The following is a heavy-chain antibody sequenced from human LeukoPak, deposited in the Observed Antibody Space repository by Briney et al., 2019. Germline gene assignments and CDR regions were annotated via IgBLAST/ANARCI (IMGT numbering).Heavy chain of an antibody. Sequence: AGGSLRLSCAAPGFTFSSYAMSWVRQAPGKGLEWVSAISGSGGSRYSADSVKGRFTISRDNSKNTLYLQMNSLRAEDTAIYYCAKDLYYYGSGNYIDYWGQGTLVTVSS. CDR1: GFTFSSYA. V-gene: IGHV3-23*01. CDR2: ISGSGGSR. J-gene: IGHJ4*02. CDR3: AKDLYYYGSGNYIDY. D-gene: IGHD3-10*01.